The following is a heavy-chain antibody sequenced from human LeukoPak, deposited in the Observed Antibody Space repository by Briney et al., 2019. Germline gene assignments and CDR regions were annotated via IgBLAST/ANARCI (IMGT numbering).Heavy chain of an antibody. CDR1: GGTFSSYA. Sequence: SVEVSCKASGGTFSSYAISWVRQAPGQGLEWMGRIIPILGIANYAQKFQGRVTITADKSTSTAYMELSSLRSEDTAVYYCARDRAAGTATETDYWGQGTLVTVSS. J-gene: IGHJ4*02. D-gene: IGHD6-13*01. V-gene: IGHV1-69*04. CDR3: ARDRAAGTATETDY. CDR2: IIPILGIA.